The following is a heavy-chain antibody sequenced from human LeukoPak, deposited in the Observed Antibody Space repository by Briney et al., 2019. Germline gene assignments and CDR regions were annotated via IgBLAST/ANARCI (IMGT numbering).Heavy chain of an antibody. CDR3: AREGSLAFDP. Sequence: ASVKVSCKASGYTLTSYAISWVRQAPAQGLEWMGWIRVYNGNTNYAQNFQGRVTMTTDTSTSTAYMELRSLRSDDTAVYYCAREGSLAFDPWGQGTLVTVSS. V-gene: IGHV1-18*01. CDR2: IRVYNGNT. J-gene: IGHJ5*02. CDR1: GYTLTSYA.